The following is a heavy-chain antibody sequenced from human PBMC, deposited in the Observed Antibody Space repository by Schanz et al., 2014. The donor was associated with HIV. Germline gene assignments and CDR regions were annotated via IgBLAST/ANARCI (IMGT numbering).Heavy chain of an antibody. V-gene: IGHV4-4*07. Sequence: QVQLQESGPGLVKPSETLSLTCNVSGDSISNYYWTWIRQPAGRGLEWIGRVYSGGSSNYNPSLRRRAPMSVDTSKNQFSLSLSSVTAADTAVYYCARAKWPPRNRHFDFWGQGNLVTVS. J-gene: IGHJ4*02. D-gene: IGHD5-12*01. CDR3: ARAKWPPRNRHFDF. CDR1: GDSISNYY. CDR2: VYSGGSS.